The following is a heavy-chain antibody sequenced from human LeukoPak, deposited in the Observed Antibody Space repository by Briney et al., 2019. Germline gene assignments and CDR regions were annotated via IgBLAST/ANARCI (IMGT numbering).Heavy chain of an antibody. Sequence: PGGSLRLSCAASGFTFSSYSMNWVRQAPGKGLEWVSSISSSSSYIYYADSVKGRFTISRDNAKNSLYLQMNSLRAEDTAVYYCARVLYDSSGYYSHDAFDIWGQGTMVTVSS. CDR3: ARVLYDSSGYYSHDAFDI. V-gene: IGHV3-21*01. CDR1: GFTFSSYS. D-gene: IGHD3-22*01. CDR2: ISSSSSYI. J-gene: IGHJ3*02.